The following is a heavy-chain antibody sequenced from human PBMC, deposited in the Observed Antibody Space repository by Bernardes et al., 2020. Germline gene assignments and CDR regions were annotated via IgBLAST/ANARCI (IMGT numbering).Heavy chain of an antibody. CDR3: AKRQGCSSTSCYLKFDY. V-gene: IGHV2-5*02. CDR2: IYWDDDK. Sequence: SGPTLVKPTQTLTLTYSFSGFSLITTKVGVGWTRRPPSKALDWRGLIYWDDDKRYSPSLKSRLTITKDTSKNQVVLTMTNMGPVDTATYYCAKRQGCSSTSCYLKFDYWGQGTLVTVS. J-gene: IGHJ4*02. D-gene: IGHD2-2*01. CDR1: GFSLITTKVG.